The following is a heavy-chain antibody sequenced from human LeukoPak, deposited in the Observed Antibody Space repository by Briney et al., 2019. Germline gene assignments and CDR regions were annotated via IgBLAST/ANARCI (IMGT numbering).Heavy chain of an antibody. CDR2: ISSGSTI. CDR3: ARESIAVAGAPFDY. Sequence: GGSLRLSCAASGFTFSSYEMNWVRQAPGKGLEWVSYISSGSTIYDADSVKGRFTISRDNAKNSLYLQTNSLRAEDTAVYYCARESIAVAGAPFDYWGQGTLVTVSS. CDR1: GFTFSSYE. J-gene: IGHJ4*02. D-gene: IGHD6-19*01. V-gene: IGHV3-48*03.